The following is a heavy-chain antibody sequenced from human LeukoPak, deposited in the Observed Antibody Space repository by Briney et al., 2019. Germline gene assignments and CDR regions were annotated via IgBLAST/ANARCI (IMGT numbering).Heavy chain of an antibody. CDR1: GSHFTSYW. CDR3: ARSSDCSSPSCDFDY. V-gene: IGHV5-51*01. J-gene: IGHJ4*02. CDR2: IYPGDSYT. Sequence: GGSLEISGQGSGSHFTSYWIGWVRQLPGKGLEWMGIIYPGDSYTRHSPSFQGQVAISADKSISTAYLKWSSQKASDTAMDYCARSSDCSSPSCDFDYWGKGTMVTVSS. D-gene: IGHD2-2*01.